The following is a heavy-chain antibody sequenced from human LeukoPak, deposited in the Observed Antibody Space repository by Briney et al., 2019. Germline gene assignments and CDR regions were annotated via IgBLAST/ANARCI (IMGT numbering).Heavy chain of an antibody. CDR2: ISGSGGST. J-gene: IGHJ3*02. V-gene: IGHV3-23*01. Sequence: GGSLRLSCAASGFTFSSYAMSWVRQAPGKRLEWVSAISGSGGSTYYADSVKGRFTISRDNSKNTLYLQMNSLRAEDTAVYYCAKDRLLWFGELDAFDIWGQGTMVTVSS. CDR3: AKDRLLWFGELDAFDI. D-gene: IGHD3-10*01. CDR1: GFTFSSYA.